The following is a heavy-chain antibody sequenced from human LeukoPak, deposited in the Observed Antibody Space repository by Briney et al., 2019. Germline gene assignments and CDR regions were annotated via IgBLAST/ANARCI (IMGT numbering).Heavy chain of an antibody. Sequence: ASVKVSCKASGYTFTSYGISWVRQAPGQGLEWMGWISSNDGNTYYVQNFQGRVTMTTDTSTSTAYMELRSLRSDDTAVYYCARVDILTGYYFFDSWGQGTLVTVSS. J-gene: IGHJ4*02. D-gene: IGHD3-9*01. V-gene: IGHV1-18*01. CDR3: ARVDILTGYYFFDS. CDR1: GYTFTSYG. CDR2: ISSNDGNT.